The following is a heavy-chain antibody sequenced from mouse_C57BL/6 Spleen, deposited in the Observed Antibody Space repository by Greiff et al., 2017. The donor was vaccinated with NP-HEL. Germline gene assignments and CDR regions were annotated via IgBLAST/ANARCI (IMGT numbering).Heavy chain of an antibody. CDR2: INYDGSST. CDR1: GFTFSDYY. D-gene: IGHD1-1*01. J-gene: IGHJ2*01. Sequence: EVQRVESEGGLVQPGRSMKLSCTASGFTFSDYYMAWVRQVPEKGLEWVANINYDGSSTYYLDSLKSRFIISRDNAKNILYLQMSSLKSEDTATYYCARIYYYGSTLDYWGQGTTLTVSS. CDR3: ARIYYYGSTLDY. V-gene: IGHV5-16*01.